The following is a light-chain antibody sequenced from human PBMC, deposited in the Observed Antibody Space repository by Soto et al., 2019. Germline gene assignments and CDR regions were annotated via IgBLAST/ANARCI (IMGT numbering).Light chain of an antibody. V-gene: IGLV1-40*01. J-gene: IGLJ2*01. Sequence: QAVVTQPPSVSGAPGQRVTISCTGSSSNIGAGYDVHWYQQLPGRAPKLLIYGNTNRLSGVPDRFSGSKSGTSASLAITGLQAEDEADYYCLSFDSSLSVVFGGGTKLTVL. CDR2: GNT. CDR1: SSNIGAGYD. CDR3: LSFDSSLSVV.